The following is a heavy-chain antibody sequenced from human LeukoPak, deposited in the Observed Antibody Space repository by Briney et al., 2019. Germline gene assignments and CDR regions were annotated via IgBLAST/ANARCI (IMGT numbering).Heavy chain of an antibody. J-gene: IGHJ6*02. Sequence: SETLSLTCTVSGGSISSSSYYWGWIRQPPGKGLEWIGNIYYSGTTYYNPSLKSRVTISVDTSKSQFSLKLSSVTAADTAVYYCTRGPLTTRYYYYYGMDVWGQGTTVTVSS. D-gene: IGHD4-17*01. CDR2: IYYSGTT. CDR3: TRGPLTTRYYYYYGMDV. CDR1: GGSISSSSYY. V-gene: IGHV4-39*07.